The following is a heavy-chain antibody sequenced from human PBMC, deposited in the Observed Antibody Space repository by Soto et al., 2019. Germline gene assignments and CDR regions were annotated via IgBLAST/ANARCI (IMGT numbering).Heavy chain of an antibody. CDR3: ASGQASYDSSGHGAFDI. CDR2: IYYSGST. V-gene: IGHV4-31*03. Sequence: SETLSLTCTVSGGSISSGGYYWSWIRQHPGKGLEWIGYIYYSGSTYYNPSLKGRVTISVDTSKNQFSLKLSSVTAADTAVYYCASGQASYDSSGHGAFDIWGQGTMVTVSS. D-gene: IGHD3-22*01. CDR1: GGSISSGGYY. J-gene: IGHJ3*02.